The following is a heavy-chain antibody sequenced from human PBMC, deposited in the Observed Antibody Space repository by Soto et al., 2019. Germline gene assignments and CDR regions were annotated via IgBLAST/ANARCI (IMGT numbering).Heavy chain of an antibody. Sequence: GASVKVSCKASGYTFTSYDINWVRQATGQGLEWMGWMNPNSGNTGYAQKFQGRVTMTRSTSISTAYMELSSLRSEDTAVYYCARGLRYCSSTSCYARLYYYYYMDVWGKGTTVTVSS. V-gene: IGHV1-8*01. CDR3: ARGLRYCSSTSCYARLYYYYYMDV. D-gene: IGHD2-2*01. CDR2: MNPNSGNT. CDR1: GYTFTSYD. J-gene: IGHJ6*03.